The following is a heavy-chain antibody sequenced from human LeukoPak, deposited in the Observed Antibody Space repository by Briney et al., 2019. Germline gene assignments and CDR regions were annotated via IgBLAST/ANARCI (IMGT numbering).Heavy chain of an antibody. CDR1: GDSMSSYF. J-gene: IGHJ6*04. V-gene: IGHV4-59*01. Sequence: SETLSLTCTVSGDSMSSYFWTWVRQFPGKGLEWVAYIYQTTTTYNPSLKGRVTISADMSQNQLSLKVTSVTAADTAVYYCARNFPGRTEDVWGKGTTVIVSS. CDR2: IYQTTT. D-gene: IGHD1-14*01. CDR3: ARNFPGRTEDV.